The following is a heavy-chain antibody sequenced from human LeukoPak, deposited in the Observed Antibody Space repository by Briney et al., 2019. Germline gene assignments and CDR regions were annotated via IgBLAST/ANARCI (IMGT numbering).Heavy chain of an antibody. CDR1: GFPFSSYA. CDR2: ISVSGVNT. V-gene: IGHV3-23*01. D-gene: IGHD5-12*01. CDR3: AKGRGAPYYFDY. J-gene: IGHJ4*02. Sequence: GGSLRLSCAASGFPFSSYAMSWVRQAPGKGLEWVSYISVSGVNTYYADSVKGRFTISRDNSKNTLYLQMNGLRAEDTAVYYCAKGRGAPYYFDYWGQGTLVTVSS.